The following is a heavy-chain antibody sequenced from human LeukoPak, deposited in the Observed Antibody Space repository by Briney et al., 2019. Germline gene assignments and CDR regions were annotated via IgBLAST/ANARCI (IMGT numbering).Heavy chain of an antibody. CDR2: ISAYNGNT. D-gene: IGHD1-26*01. Sequence: AASVKVSCKASGYTFTSNGISWVRQAPGHGLEWMGWISAYNGNTNYAQKLQGRVTMTTDTSTSTAYMELRSLRSDDTAVYYCARNVGGTRGAPFDYWGQGTLVTVSS. V-gene: IGHV1-18*04. J-gene: IGHJ4*02. CDR1: GYTFTSNG. CDR3: ARNVGGTRGAPFDY.